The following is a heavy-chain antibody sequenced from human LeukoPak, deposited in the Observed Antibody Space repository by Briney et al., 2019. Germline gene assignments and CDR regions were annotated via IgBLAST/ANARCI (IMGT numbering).Heavy chain of an antibody. CDR3: ARDRYCSSTSCYWLGWFDP. D-gene: IGHD2-2*01. V-gene: IGHV3-21*01. Sequence: PGGSLRLSCAASGFTFSSYYMNWVRQAPGKGLEWVSSIITSSSYIYYADSVKGRFTTSRDNAKNSLYLQMNSLRAEDTAVYYCARDRYCSSTSCYWLGWFDPWGQGTLVTVSS. CDR2: IITSSSYI. J-gene: IGHJ5*02. CDR1: GFTFSSYY.